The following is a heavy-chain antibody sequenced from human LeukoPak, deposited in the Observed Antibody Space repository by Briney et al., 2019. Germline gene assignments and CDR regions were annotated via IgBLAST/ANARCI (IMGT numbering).Heavy chain of an antibody. D-gene: IGHD2-2*01. CDR3: ATVSNSSGLDY. Sequence: GGSLRLSCAASGFTFNNYWMHWVRQPPGKGLVWVSPIHPDGTDTTYADSVKGRPTISTDNPTNTLYLQTNSRIGEETAVYFCATVSNSSGLDYWGQGTLVTVS. J-gene: IGHJ4*02. V-gene: IGHV3-74*01. CDR1: GFTFNNYW. CDR2: IHPDGTDT.